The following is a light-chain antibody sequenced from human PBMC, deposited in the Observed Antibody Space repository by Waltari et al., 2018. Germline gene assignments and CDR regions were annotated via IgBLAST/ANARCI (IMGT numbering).Light chain of an antibody. J-gene: IGLJ2*01. CDR2: TNN. CDR3: VAWDDSLKVVV. Sequence: QSLLTQPHSVSGPPGQRVTISCSGSNSNIGTNTVNWYQQLPGTAPKLLIYTNNQRPSGVPDRFSGSKSGTSASLAISGLQSEDEAVYYCVAWDDSLKVVVFGGGTKLTVL. V-gene: IGLV1-44*01. CDR1: NSNIGTNT.